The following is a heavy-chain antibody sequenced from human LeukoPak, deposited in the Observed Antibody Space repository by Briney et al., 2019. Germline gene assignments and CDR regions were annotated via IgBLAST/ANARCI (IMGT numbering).Heavy chain of an antibody. Sequence: GGSPRLSCVASGFTFSSYSMTWVRQAPGKGLEWVSYISSSSNMKHYADSVRGRFTISRDNAKNSLYLHMDSLRADDTAMYYCARYGDYRPFYYYMDVWGKGTRLTVSS. V-gene: IGHV3-48*04. CDR2: ISSSSNMK. D-gene: IGHD4-17*01. J-gene: IGHJ6*03. CDR1: GFTFSSYS. CDR3: ARYGDYRPFYYYMDV.